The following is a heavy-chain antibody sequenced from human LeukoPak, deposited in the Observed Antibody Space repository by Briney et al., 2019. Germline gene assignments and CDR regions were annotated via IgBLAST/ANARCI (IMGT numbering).Heavy chain of an antibody. Sequence: ASVKVSCKASGYTFTGYYMHWVRQAPGQGLEWMGWINPNSGGTNYAQKFQGRVTMSRDTSISTAYMELSRLRFDDTAVYYCARVDSNYYGMDVWGQGTTVTVSS. D-gene: IGHD4-11*01. CDR1: GYTFTGYY. J-gene: IGHJ6*02. CDR3: ARVDSNYYGMDV. V-gene: IGHV1-2*02. CDR2: INPNSGGT.